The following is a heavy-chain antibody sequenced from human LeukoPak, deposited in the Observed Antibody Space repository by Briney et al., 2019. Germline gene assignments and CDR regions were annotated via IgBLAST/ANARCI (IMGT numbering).Heavy chain of an antibody. J-gene: IGHJ5*02. CDR3: ARGSSGSNWFDP. V-gene: IGHV3-21*01. CDR1: GFTFSSYS. D-gene: IGHD6-19*01. Sequence: GGSLRLSCAASGFTFSSYSMNWVRQAPGKGLEWVSSISSSSSSYIYYADSVKGRFTISRDNAKNSLYLQMNSLRAEDTAVYYCARGSSGSNWFDPWGQGTLVTVSS. CDR2: ISSSSSSYI.